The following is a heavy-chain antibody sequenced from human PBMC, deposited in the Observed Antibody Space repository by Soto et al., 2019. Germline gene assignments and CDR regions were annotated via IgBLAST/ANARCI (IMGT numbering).Heavy chain of an antibody. CDR3: AHSLLPNWVSRGAFDY. J-gene: IGHJ4*02. CDR2: IYWDDDK. CDR1: GFSLSTSGVG. V-gene: IGHV2-5*02. Sequence: QITLKESGPTLVKPTQTLTLTCTFSGFSLSTSGVGVGWIRQPPGKALEWLALIYWDDDKRYSPSLKSRLTTPKETSKNQVALTMTNMHPVNTATYYWAHSLLPNWVSRGAFDYWGQGTLVTFSS. D-gene: IGHD1-1*01.